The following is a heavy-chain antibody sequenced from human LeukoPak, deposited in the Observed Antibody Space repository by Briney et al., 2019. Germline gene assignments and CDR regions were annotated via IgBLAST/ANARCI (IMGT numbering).Heavy chain of an antibody. CDR2: IIPILGIA. CDR3: ARGPYSGSLVLGFDY. J-gene: IGHJ4*02. Sequence: SVKVSCKASGGTFSSYAISWVRQAPGQGLEWMGRIIPILGIANYAQKFQGRVTITADKSTSTAYMELSSLRSEDTAVYYCARGPYSGSLVLGFDYWGQGTLVTVSS. D-gene: IGHD1-26*01. CDR1: GGTFSSYA. V-gene: IGHV1-69*04.